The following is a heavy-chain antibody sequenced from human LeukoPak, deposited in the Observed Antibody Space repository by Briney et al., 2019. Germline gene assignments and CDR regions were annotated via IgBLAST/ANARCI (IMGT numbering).Heavy chain of an antibody. CDR2: ISYDGSNK. V-gene: IGHV3-30*18. Sequence: GRSLRLSCAASGFTFSSYGMHWVRQAPGKGLEWVAVISYDGSNKYYADSVKGRFTISRDNSKNTLYLQMNSLRAEDTAVYYCAKDQGIQATLSGCCGMDVWGQGTTVTVSS. CDR1: GFTFSSYG. D-gene: IGHD5-18*01. CDR3: AKDQGIQATLSGCCGMDV. J-gene: IGHJ6*02.